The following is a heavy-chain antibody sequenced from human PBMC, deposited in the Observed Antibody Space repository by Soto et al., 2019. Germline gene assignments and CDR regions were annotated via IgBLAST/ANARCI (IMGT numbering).Heavy chain of an antibody. Sequence: QVQLVQSGPEVKKPGASVKVSCKASGYTFHRYAFSWVRQAPGQGLEWMGWISAYNGNTNYAQKFQGRVTMTTDTSTSTAYMELRSLRSDATAVYYCARLYYYAPRGYYYVEDVWGQGTLVTVSS. J-gene: IGHJ4*02. CDR2: ISAYNGNT. D-gene: IGHD3-22*01. CDR3: ARLYYYAPRGYYYVEDV. CDR1: GYTFHRYA. V-gene: IGHV1-18*01.